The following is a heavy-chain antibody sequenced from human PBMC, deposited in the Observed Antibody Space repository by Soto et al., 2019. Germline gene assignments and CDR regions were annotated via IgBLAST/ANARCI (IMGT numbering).Heavy chain of an antibody. D-gene: IGHD5-12*01. V-gene: IGHV4-39*01. CDR1: GGSISSSSYY. J-gene: IGHJ4*02. CDR2: IYYSGST. Sequence: SETLSLTCTVPGGSISSSSYYWGWIRQPPGKGLEWIGSIYYSGSTYYNPSLKSRVTISVDTSKNQFSLKLSSVTAADTAVYYCARHVSGYDYYYFDYWGQGTLVTVSS. CDR3: ARHVSGYDYYYFDY.